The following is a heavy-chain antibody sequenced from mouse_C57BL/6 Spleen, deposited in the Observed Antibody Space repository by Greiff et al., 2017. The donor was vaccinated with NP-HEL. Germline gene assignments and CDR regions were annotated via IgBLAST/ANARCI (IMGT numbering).Heavy chain of an antibody. J-gene: IGHJ4*01. CDR2: IYPGDGDT. Sequence: QVQLQQSGPELVKPGASVKISCKASGYAFSSSWMNWVKQRPGKGLEWIGRIYPGDGDTNYNGKFKGKATLTADKSSSTAYMQLSSLTSEDSAVYFCARGIYYDYGAMDYWGQGTSVTVSS. CDR3: ARGIYYDYGAMDY. CDR1: GYAFSSSW. V-gene: IGHV1-82*01. D-gene: IGHD2-4*01.